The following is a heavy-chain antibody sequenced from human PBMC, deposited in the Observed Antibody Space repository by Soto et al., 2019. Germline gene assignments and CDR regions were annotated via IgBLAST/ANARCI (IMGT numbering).Heavy chain of an antibody. CDR2: IIPILGIA. Sequence: QVQLVQSGAEVKKPGSSVKVSCKASGGTFSSYTISWVRQAPGQGLEWMGRIIPILGIANYAQKFQGRVTITADQSTSTADMELSSLRSEDTAVYYCARGGYGDDVADWGQGTLVTVSS. J-gene: IGHJ4*02. CDR1: GGTFSSYT. CDR3: ARGGYGDDVAD. V-gene: IGHV1-69*02. D-gene: IGHD4-17*01.